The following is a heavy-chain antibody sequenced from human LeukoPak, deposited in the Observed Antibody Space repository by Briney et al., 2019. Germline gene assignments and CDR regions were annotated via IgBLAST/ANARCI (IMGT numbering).Heavy chain of an antibody. D-gene: IGHD7-27*01. J-gene: IGHJ4*02. V-gene: IGHV1-18*01. CDR2: ISAYNGNT. Sequence: ASVKVSCKASGYTFTSYGISWVRQAPGQGLEWMGWISAYNGNTNYAQKLQGRVTITADESTSTAYMELSSLRSEDTAVYYCARGNWGGSIFDYWGQGTLVTVSS. CDR1: GYTFTSYG. CDR3: ARGNWGGSIFDY.